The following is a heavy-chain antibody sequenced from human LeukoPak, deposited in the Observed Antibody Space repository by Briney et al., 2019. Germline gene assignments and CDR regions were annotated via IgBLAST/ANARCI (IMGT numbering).Heavy chain of an antibody. CDR2: ITSNGGST. CDR3: VKSASAGWYTFDY. Sequence: GGSLRLFCSASGFTFSGYAMHWVRQAPGKGLEFVSAITSNGGSTYYADSLKGRFTISRDNSKNTLSLQMSSLRAEDTAVYYCVKSASAGWYTFDYWGQGTLVTVSS. CDR1: GFTFSGYA. D-gene: IGHD6-19*01. V-gene: IGHV3-64D*09. J-gene: IGHJ4*02.